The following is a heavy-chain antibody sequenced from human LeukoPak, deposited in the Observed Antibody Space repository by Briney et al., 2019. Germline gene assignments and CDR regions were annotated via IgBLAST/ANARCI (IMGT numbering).Heavy chain of an antibody. CDR2: ISPTSSTI. J-gene: IGHJ3*02. D-gene: IGHD3-3*01. CDR3: ARDRAGFSDAFDI. CDR1: GFTFSTYS. V-gene: IGHV3-48*04. Sequence: GSLRLSCAASGFTFSTYSVNWVRQAPGKGLEWVSYISPTSSTIYYADSVKGRFTISRDNAKNSRYLQMNSLRAEDTAVYYCARDRAGFSDAFDIWGQGTMVTVSS.